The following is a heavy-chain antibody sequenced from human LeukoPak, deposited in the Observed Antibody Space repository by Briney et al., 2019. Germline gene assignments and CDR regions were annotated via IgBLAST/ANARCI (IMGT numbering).Heavy chain of an antibody. CDR1: GGSISSGGYP. D-gene: IGHD6-19*01. CDR3: ARGGIAVAGSSPLSY. Sequence: SETLSLTCAVSGGSISSGGYPWSWIRQPPGRGLEWIGYIYHSGSTYYNPSLKSRVTISVDTSKNQFSLKLSSVTAADTAVYYCARGGIAVAGSSPLSYWGQGTLVTVSS. CDR2: IYHSGST. J-gene: IGHJ4*02. V-gene: IGHV4-30-2*01.